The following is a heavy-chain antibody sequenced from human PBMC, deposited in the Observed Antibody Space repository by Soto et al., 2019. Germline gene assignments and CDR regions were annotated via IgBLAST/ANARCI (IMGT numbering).Heavy chain of an antibody. Sequence: GGSLRLSCAASGFTFSSYGMHWVRQAPGKGLEWVAVIWYDGSNKYYADSVKGRFTISRDNSKNTLYLQMNSLRAEDTAVYYCARAVDTAMEYFDYWGQGTLVTVSS. CDR3: ARAVDTAMEYFDY. J-gene: IGHJ4*02. CDR2: IWYDGSNK. CDR1: GFTFSSYG. D-gene: IGHD5-18*01. V-gene: IGHV3-33*01.